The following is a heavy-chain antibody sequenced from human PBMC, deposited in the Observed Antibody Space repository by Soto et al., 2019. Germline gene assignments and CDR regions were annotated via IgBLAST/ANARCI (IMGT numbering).Heavy chain of an antibody. CDR1: GFTFSTYW. CDR2: LDQDGSER. V-gene: IGHV3-7*01. J-gene: IGHJ4*02. CDR3: VCGGNFFVY. Sequence: EVQLVESEGGLVQPGGSLRLSCAASGFTFSTYWMTWVRRPPGKGLEWVANLDQDGSERYYVDSVRGRFTISRDNAKNSLYLQMNSLRAEDTAVYYCVCGGNFFVYWGQGTLVTVSP. D-gene: IGHD3-16*01.